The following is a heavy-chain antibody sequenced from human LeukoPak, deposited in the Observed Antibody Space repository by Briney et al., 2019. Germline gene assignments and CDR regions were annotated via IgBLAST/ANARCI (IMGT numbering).Heavy chain of an antibody. Sequence: GGSLRLSCAVSGFTFSSYWMHWVRQAPGKGLVWVSRISTDGSTTYSADSVKGRFTISGDNTKNTLYLQMNSLRAEDTAVYYCVRGRSPSYGYFDYWGQGVLVTVSS. CDR1: GFTFSSYW. V-gene: IGHV3-74*01. CDR3: VRGRSPSYGYFDY. J-gene: IGHJ4*02. CDR2: ISTDGSTT. D-gene: IGHD3-16*01.